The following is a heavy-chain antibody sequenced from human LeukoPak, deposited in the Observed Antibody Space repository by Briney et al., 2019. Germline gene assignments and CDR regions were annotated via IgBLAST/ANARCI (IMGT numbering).Heavy chain of an antibody. CDR3: AKDTTRYCTNGVCHSPFDY. Sequence: GGSLRLSCAASGFTFSSYGMHWVRQAPGKGLEWVAFIRYDGSNKYYADSVKGRFTISRDNSKNTLYLQMNSLRAEDTAVYYCAKDTTRYCTNGVCHSPFDYWGQGTLVTVSS. D-gene: IGHD2-8*01. CDR2: IRYDGSNK. CDR1: GFTFSSYG. V-gene: IGHV3-30*02. J-gene: IGHJ4*02.